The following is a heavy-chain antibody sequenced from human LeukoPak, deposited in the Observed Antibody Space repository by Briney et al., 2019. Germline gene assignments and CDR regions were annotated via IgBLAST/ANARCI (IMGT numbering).Heavy chain of an antibody. CDR3: AKANSSGWLYYFDY. Sequence: TGGSLRLSCAASGFTFSSYAMSWVRQVPGKGLEWVSAISGSGGSTYYADSVKGRFTISRDNSKNTLYLQMNSLRAEDTAVYYCAKANSSGWLYYFDYWGQGTLVTVSS. D-gene: IGHD6-19*01. CDR1: GFTFSSYA. CDR2: ISGSGGST. J-gene: IGHJ4*02. V-gene: IGHV3-23*01.